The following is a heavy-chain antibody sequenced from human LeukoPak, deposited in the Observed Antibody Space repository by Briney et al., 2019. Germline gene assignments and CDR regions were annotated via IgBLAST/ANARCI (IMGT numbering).Heavy chain of an antibody. D-gene: IGHD5-12*01. V-gene: IGHV3-30*18. CDR3: AKDNEEATTSDY. CDR1: GFTFSSYG. J-gene: IGHJ4*02. Sequence: PGGSPRLSCAASGFTFSSYGMHWVRQAPGKGLEWVAVISYDGSNKYYADSVKGRFTISRDNSKNTLYLQMNSLRAEDTAVYYCAKDNEEATTSDYWGQGTLVTVSS. CDR2: ISYDGSNK.